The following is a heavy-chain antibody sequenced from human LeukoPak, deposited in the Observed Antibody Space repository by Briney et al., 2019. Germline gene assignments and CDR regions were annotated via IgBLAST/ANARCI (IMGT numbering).Heavy chain of an antibody. V-gene: IGHV3-13*04. Sequence: PGGSLSLSCAASGFTFSNYDMHWVRQITGKGLEWVSAIGTAGATYYPGSVKGRFTVSRENAENSLYLQMNSLGVGDTAVYYCARELKFNDGFDALDIWGQGTMVTVSS. CDR3: ARELKFNDGFDALDI. CDR1: GFTFSNYD. J-gene: IGHJ3*02. CDR2: IGTAGAT. D-gene: IGHD1-1*01.